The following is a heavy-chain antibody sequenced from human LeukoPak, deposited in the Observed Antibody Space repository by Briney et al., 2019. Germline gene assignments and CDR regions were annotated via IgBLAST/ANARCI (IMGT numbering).Heavy chain of an antibody. CDR1: GFTFSSYW. Sequence: GGSLRLSCGASGFTFSSYWKHWVRQARGRGLVWGSRINCHWSSTSYADSVKGRFTISRDNAKNALYLHMHSLRAEDTAVYYCARAYYDYVWGSYRLDYWGQGTLVTVSS. J-gene: IGHJ4*02. CDR2: INCHWSST. D-gene: IGHD3-16*02. CDR3: ARAYYDYVWGSYRLDY. V-gene: IGHV3-74*01.